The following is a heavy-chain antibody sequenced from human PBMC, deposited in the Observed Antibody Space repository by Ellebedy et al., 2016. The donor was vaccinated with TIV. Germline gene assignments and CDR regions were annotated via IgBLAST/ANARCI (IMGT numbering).Heavy chain of an antibody. J-gene: IGHJ6*02. CDR3: ARAQINDFWSGYYTHYYSYGMDV. CDR1: GGSINSYY. V-gene: IGHV4-59*01. D-gene: IGHD3-3*01. CDR2: IYYSGST. Sequence: GSLRLSCTVSGGSINSYYWSWIRQPPGKGLEWIGYIYYSGSTNFNPSLKSRVTITVDTSKNQFTLKLSSVTAPDTAVYYCARAQINDFWSGYYTHYYSYGMDVWGQGTTVTVSS.